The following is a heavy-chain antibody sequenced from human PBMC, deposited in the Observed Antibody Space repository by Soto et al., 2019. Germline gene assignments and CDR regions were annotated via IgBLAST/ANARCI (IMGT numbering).Heavy chain of an antibody. CDR3: EKDMADFWSGYYFDY. CDR2: ISWNSGSI. CDR1: GFTFDDYA. D-gene: IGHD3-3*01. V-gene: IGHV3-9*01. Sequence: GGSLRLSCAASGFTFDDYAMHWVRQAPGKGLEWVSGISWNSGSIGYADSVKGRFTISRDNAKNSLYLQMSSLRAEDTALYYCEKDMADFWSGYYFDYWGQGTLVTVSS. J-gene: IGHJ4*02.